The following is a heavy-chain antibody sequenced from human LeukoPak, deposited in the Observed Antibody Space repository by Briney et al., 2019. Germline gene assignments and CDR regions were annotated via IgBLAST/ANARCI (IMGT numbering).Heavy chain of an antibody. Sequence: GGSLRLSCTVAGFIFTTRAMNWVRQAPGRGLEWVSYISSSSFNIHYADSVKGRFTVSRDNAKNSLYLQINSLTAEDTAVYYCAKDLLVELPPAVEGNTWGQGNLVTVSS. CDR1: GFIFTTRA. V-gene: IGHV3-48*01. J-gene: IGHJ5*02. D-gene: IGHD2-2*01. CDR3: AKDLLVELPPAVEGNT. CDR2: ISSSSFNI.